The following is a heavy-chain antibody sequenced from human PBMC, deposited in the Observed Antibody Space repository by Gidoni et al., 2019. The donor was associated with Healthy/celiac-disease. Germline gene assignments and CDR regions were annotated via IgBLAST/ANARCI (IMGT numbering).Heavy chain of an antibody. J-gene: IGHJ1*01. CDR3: ARHLGLAVAGYFQH. CDR1: GASITSSSYY. Sequence: QLQLQESGPGLVKPSETLSLTCTVSGASITSSSYYWGWIRQPPGKGLEWIGSIYYSGSTYYNPSLKSRVTISVDTSKNQFSLKLSSVTAADTAVYYCARHLGLAVAGYFQHWGQGTLVTVSS. D-gene: IGHD6-19*01. CDR2: IYYSGST. V-gene: IGHV4-39*01.